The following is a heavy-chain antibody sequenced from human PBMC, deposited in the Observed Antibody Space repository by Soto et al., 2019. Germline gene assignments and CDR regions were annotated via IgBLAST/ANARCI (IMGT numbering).Heavy chain of an antibody. CDR1: GFTFSSYG. J-gene: IGHJ6*02. CDR3: ARDRYRGSSGTDGMDV. CDR2: IWYDGSNK. D-gene: IGHD6-13*01. Sequence: QVQLVESGGGVVQPGRSLRLSCAASGFTFSSYGMHWVRQAPGKGLEWVAVIWYDGSNKYYADSVKGRFTISSDNSKNTLYLQMNSLRAEDTAVYYCARDRYRGSSGTDGMDVWGQGTKVTVSS. V-gene: IGHV3-33*01.